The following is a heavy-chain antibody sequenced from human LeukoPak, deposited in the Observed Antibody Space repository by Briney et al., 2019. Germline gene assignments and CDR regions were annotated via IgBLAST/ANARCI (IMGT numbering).Heavy chain of an antibody. CDR1: GYTFTRDG. CDR2: ISGYNGDT. J-gene: IGHJ4*02. D-gene: IGHD2-15*01. V-gene: IGHV1-18*01. CDR3: SRSGPGSCSGGSCYSNY. Sequence: ASVKVSCKTSGYTFTRDGISWVRQAPGQGLEWMAWISGYNGDTNYAQKFYGRVTLTTDTSTSTAYMDLRSLRSDDTAVYYCSRSGPGSCSGGSCYSNYWGQGTLVTVSS.